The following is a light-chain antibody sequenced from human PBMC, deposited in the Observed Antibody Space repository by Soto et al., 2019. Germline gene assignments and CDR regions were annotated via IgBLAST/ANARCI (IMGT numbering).Light chain of an antibody. CDR3: QQYGSSLST. J-gene: IGKJ1*01. Sequence: EIVLTQSPGTLSLSPGERATLSCRASQSVSSSYLAWYQQKPGQAPRLLIYATSSRATDIPDRFIGYGSGTDFTLTISGLEPEDFAVYYCQQYGSSLSTFGQGTKVDIK. CDR2: ATS. V-gene: IGKV3-20*01. CDR1: QSVSSSY.